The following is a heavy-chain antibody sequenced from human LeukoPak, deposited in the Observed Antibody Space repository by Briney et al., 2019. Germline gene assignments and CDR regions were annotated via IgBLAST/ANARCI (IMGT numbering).Heavy chain of an antibody. D-gene: IGHD6-13*01. CDR1: GYTFTSYG. J-gene: IGHJ3*02. V-gene: IGHV1-18*01. Sequence: ASVKVSCKASGYTFTSYGISWVRQAPGQGLEWMGWISAYNGNTNYAQGLQGRVTMTTDTSTSTAYMELRSLRSDDTAVYYCARDYATAAGTAFDIWGQGTMVTVSS. CDR2: ISAYNGNT. CDR3: ARDYATAAGTAFDI.